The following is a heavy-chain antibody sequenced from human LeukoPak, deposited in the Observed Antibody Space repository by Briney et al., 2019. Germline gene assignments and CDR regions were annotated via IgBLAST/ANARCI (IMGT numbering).Heavy chain of an antibody. V-gene: IGHV1-2*06. CDR2: INPNSGGT. Sequence: ASVKVSCKASGYTFTGYCMHWVRQAPGQGLEWMGRINPNSGGTDYAQKFQGRVTMTRDTSISTAYMELRRLRSDDTAVYFCARNIPRDYGDYVGYWGQGTLVTVSS. CDR1: GYTFTGYC. CDR3: ARNIPRDYGDYVGY. D-gene: IGHD4-17*01. J-gene: IGHJ4*02.